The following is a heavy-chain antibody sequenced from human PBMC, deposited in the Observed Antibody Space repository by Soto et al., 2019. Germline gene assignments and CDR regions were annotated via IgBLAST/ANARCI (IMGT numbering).Heavy chain of an antibody. J-gene: IGHJ4*02. CDR3: ARARYNWNDAY. Sequence: GASVKVSCKASGYTFTSYGISWVRQAPGQGLEWMGWISAYNGNTNYAQNFQGRVTMTTDTSTSTAYMELRSLRSDDTAVYYCARARYNWNDAYWGQGTLVTVSS. CDR1: GYTFTSYG. D-gene: IGHD1-1*01. V-gene: IGHV1-18*01. CDR2: ISAYNGNT.